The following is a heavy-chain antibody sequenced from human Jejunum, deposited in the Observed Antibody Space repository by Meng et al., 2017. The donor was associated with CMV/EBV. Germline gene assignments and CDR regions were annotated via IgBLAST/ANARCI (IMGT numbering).Heavy chain of an antibody. Sequence: SGFNFRDYYMSWVRQAPGKGLEWVSYISTSGSTIEYADSVKGRFTISRDNAKNSLYLQMNSLRAEDTAVYYCARDNTRLRWYHDYWGQGTLVTVSS. CDR1: GFNFRDYY. CDR3: ARDNTRLRWYHDY. V-gene: IGHV3-11*01. J-gene: IGHJ4*02. CDR2: ISTSGSTI. D-gene: IGHD4-23*01.